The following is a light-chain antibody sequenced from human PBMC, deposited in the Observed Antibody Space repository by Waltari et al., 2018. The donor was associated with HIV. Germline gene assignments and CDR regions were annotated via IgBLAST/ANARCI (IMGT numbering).Light chain of an antibody. CDR2: EVN. CDR3: SSFAGSNTVV. V-gene: IGLV2-8*01. Sequence: QSALTQPPSASGSLGQSVTISCSGTIDDIGGYNYVFWYQQYPAKAPKLLIYEVNKRPSGVPDRFSVSKSLNTASLTVSGLQAEDEAHYFCSSFAGSNTVVFGGGTKLTVL. CDR1: IDDIGGYNY. J-gene: IGLJ2*01.